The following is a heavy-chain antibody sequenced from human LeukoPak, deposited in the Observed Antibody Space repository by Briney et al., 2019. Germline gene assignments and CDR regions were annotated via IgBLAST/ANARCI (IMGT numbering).Heavy chain of an antibody. Sequence: GSLRLSCAASGFTFSSYEMKWVRQAPGKGLEWVSFISSSGSTIYYADSVKGRFTISRDNAKNSLYLQMNSLRAEDTAVYYCARVIDCSSTSCQGYFDYWGQGTLVTVSS. CDR3: ARVIDCSSTSCQGYFDY. J-gene: IGHJ4*02. CDR1: GFTFSSYE. V-gene: IGHV3-48*03. CDR2: ISSSGSTI. D-gene: IGHD2-2*01.